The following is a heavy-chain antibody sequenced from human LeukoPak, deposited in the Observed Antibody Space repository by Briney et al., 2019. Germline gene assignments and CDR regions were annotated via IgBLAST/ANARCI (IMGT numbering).Heavy chain of an antibody. D-gene: IGHD3-10*01. CDR1: GGSISSYY. CDR2: IYYSGSI. J-gene: IGHJ5*02. V-gene: IGHV4-59*01. CDR3: AREPDSYYYGSGGWFDP. Sequence: SETLSLTCTVSGGSISSYYWSWIRQPPGKGLEWIGYIYYSGSINYNPSLKSRVTISVDTSKDQFSLKLSSVTAADTAVYYCAREPDSYYYGSGGWFDPWGQGTLVTVSS.